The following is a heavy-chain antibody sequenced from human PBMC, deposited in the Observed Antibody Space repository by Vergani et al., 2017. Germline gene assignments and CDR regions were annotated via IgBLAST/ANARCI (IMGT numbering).Heavy chain of an antibody. CDR1: GFTFSSYA. CDR2: ISGRGGST. V-gene: IGHV3-23*01. Sequence: EVQLLESGGGLVQPGGSLRLSCAASGFTFSSYAMSWVRQAPGKGLEWVSAISGRGGSTYYADSVKGRFTISRDNSKNTLYLQMNSLRAEDTAVYYCAKGGXGGDCYLRHDYYYYYMDVWGKGTTVTVSS. J-gene: IGHJ6*03. D-gene: IGHD2-21*02. CDR3: AKGGXGGDCYLRHDYYYYYMDV.